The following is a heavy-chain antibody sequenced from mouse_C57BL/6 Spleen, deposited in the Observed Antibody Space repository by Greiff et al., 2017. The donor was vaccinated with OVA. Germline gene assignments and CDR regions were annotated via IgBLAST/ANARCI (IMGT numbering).Heavy chain of an antibody. CDR1: GYSFTDYN. Sequence: EVKLQESGPELVKPGASVKISCKASGYSFTDYNMNWVKQSNGKSLEWIGVINPNYGTTSYNQKFKGKATLTVDQSSSTAYMQLNSLTSEDSAVYYCARRKPYGNQYYFDYWGQGTTLTVSS. J-gene: IGHJ2*01. D-gene: IGHD2-1*01. CDR2: INPNYGTT. V-gene: IGHV1-39*01. CDR3: ARRKPYGNQYYFDY.